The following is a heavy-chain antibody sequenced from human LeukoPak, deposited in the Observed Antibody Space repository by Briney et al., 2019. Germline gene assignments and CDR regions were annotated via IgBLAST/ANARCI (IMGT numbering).Heavy chain of an antibody. D-gene: IGHD6-19*01. J-gene: IGHJ4*02. CDR2: IIPIFGTA. CDR3: ARESWYSSGWYTGDY. Sequence: ASVKVSCKASGGTFSSYAISWVRQAPGQGLEWMGGIIPIFGTANYAQKFQGRVTITADESTSTAYMELSSLRSEDTAVYYCARESWYSSGWYTGDYWGQGTLVTVSS. V-gene: IGHV1-69*13. CDR1: GGTFSSYA.